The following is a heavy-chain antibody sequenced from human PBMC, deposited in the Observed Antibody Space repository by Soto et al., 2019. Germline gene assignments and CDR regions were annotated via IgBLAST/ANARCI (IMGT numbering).Heavy chain of an antibody. CDR2: IYYSGST. D-gene: IGHD4-17*01. CDR1: GGSISSYY. Sequence: QVQLQESGPGLVKPSETLSLTCTVSGGSISSYYWSWIRQPPGKGLEWIGYIYYSGSTNYNPSLKSRVTISVDTAKHQVSLKLSSVTAADPAVYYCARHQPLRNWFDPWGQGTLVTVSS. V-gene: IGHV4-59*08. CDR3: ARHQPLRNWFDP. J-gene: IGHJ5*02.